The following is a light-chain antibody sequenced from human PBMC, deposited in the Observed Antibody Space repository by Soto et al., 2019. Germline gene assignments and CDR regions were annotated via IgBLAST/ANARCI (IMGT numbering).Light chain of an antibody. J-gene: IGKJ4*01. V-gene: IGKV4-1*01. CDR3: QQYYSAPLT. CDR2: WAS. CDR1: QSVLSSSNNKNY. Sequence: DIVMTQSPDSLAVSLGERATINCKSSQSVLSSSNNKNYLTWYQQKPGQPPKLLIYWASTRESGVPDRFSGSGSGTDFTLTISSLQAEDVAVYYCQQYYSAPLTFGGGTMVELK.